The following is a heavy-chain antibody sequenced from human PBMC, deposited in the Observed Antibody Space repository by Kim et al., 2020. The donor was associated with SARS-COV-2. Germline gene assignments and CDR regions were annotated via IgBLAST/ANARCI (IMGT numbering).Heavy chain of an antibody. J-gene: IGHJ6*02. D-gene: IGHD4-17*01. CDR2: INHSGST. Sequence: SETLSLTCAVYGGSFSGYYWSWIRQPPGKGLEWIGEINHSGSTNYNPSLKSRVTISVDTSKNQFSLKLSSVTAADTAVYYCARGYGDYPRIPRDYYYYGMDVWGQGTTVTVSS. V-gene: IGHV4-34*01. CDR1: GGSFSGYY. CDR3: ARGYGDYPRIPRDYYYYGMDV.